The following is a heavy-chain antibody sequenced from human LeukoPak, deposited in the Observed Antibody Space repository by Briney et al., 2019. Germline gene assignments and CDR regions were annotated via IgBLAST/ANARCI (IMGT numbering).Heavy chain of an antibody. D-gene: IGHD3-10*01. J-gene: IGHJ4*02. CDR1: GFTFSSY. V-gene: IGHV3-21*04. CDR2: ITSSSSYI. Sequence: GGSLRLSCAASGFTFSSYMNWVRQAPGKGLEWVSSITSSSSYIYYADSVKGRFTISRDNAKNSLYLQMDSLRVEDTAVYYCARDRVSGSGSIDYWGQGTLVTVSS. CDR3: ARDRVSGSGSIDY.